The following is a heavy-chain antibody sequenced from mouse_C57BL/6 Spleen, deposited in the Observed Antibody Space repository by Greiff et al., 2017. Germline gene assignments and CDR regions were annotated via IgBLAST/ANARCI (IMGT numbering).Heavy chain of an antibody. CDR1: GFTFSSYA. CDR2: ISDGGSYT. D-gene: IGHD3-1*01. V-gene: IGHV5-4*01. J-gene: IGHJ4*01. CDR3: ARDLRVYYAMDY. Sequence: EVMLVESGGGLVKPGGSLKLSCAASGFTFSSYAMSWVRQTPEKRLEWVATISDGGSYTYYPDNVKGRFTISRDNAKNNLYLQMSHLKSEDTAMYYCARDLRVYYAMDYWGQGTSVTVSS.